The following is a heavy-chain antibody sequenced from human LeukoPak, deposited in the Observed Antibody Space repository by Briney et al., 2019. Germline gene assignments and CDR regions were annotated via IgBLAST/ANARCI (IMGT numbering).Heavy chain of an antibody. D-gene: IGHD6-13*01. CDR2: ISAYNGNT. CDR3: ARDWDSSSWYRSSVIFDY. J-gene: IGHJ4*02. Sequence: ASVKVSCKASGYTFTSYGISWVRQAPGQGLEWMGWISAYNGNTNYAQKLQGRVTMTTDTSTSTAYMELRSLRSDDTAVYYCARDWDSSSWYRSSVIFDYWGQGTLVTVSS. CDR1: GYTFTSYG. V-gene: IGHV1-18*01.